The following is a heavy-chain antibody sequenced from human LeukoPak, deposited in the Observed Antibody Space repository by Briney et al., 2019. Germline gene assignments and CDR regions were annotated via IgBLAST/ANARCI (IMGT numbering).Heavy chain of an antibody. J-gene: IGHJ4*02. D-gene: IGHD3-10*01. Sequence: GGSLRLSCAASGFTFSSYGMHWVRQAPGKGLEWVAFIRYDGSNKYYADSVKGRFTISRDNSKNTLYLQMNSLRAEDTAVYYCAKDQELLWFGEPMYYFDYRGQGTLVTVSS. CDR1: GFTFSSYG. CDR2: IRYDGSNK. V-gene: IGHV3-30*02. CDR3: AKDQELLWFGEPMYYFDY.